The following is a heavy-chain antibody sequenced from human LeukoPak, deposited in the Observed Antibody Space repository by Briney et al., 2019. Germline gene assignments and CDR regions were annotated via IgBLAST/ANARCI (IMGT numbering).Heavy chain of an antibody. CDR3: ARSAPYYYDSSGYALGGAFDI. CDR1: GGSFSGYY. CDR2: MYYSGST. Sequence: PSETLSLTCAVYGGSFSGYYWSWIRQPPGKGLEWIGYMYYSGSTNYNPSLKSRVTISVDTSKNQFSLKLSSVTAADTAVYYCARSAPYYYDSSGYALGGAFDIWGQGTMVTVSS. V-gene: IGHV4-59*01. D-gene: IGHD3-22*01. J-gene: IGHJ3*02.